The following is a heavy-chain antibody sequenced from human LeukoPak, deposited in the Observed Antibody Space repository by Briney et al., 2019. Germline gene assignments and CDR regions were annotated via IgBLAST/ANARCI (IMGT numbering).Heavy chain of an antibody. CDR2: IHYSGST. J-gene: IGHJ3*01. CDR3: ARVQWLPLDVFNF. V-gene: IGHV4-59*02. D-gene: IGHD6-19*01. CDR1: GSSVSSSY. Sequence: PSETLSLTCTVSGSSVSSSYWSWIRQPPGKGLGWIGYIHYSGSTDYSPSLKSRVTISVDTSKNQFSLKMNSVTAADTAMYYCARVQWLPLDVFNFWGQGTMVTVSS.